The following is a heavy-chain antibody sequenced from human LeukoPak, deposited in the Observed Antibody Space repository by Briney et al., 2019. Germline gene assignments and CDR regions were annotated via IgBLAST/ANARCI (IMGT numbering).Heavy chain of an antibody. CDR1: GGSISSSSYY. D-gene: IGHD3-9*01. V-gene: IGHV4-39*01. CDR3: AGSRLVIPDY. Sequence: SETLSLTCTVSGGSISSSSYYWGWIRQPPGKGLEWIGSIYYSGSTYYNPSLKSRVTISVDTSKNQFSLELSSVTAADTAVYYCAGSRLVIPDYWGQGTLVTVSS. J-gene: IGHJ4*02. CDR2: IYYSGST.